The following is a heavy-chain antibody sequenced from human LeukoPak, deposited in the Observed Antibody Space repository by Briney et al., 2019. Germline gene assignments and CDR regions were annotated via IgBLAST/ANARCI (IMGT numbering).Heavy chain of an antibody. V-gene: IGHV1-46*01. CDR1: GGTFIIYA. D-gene: IGHD3-16*01. CDR3: ARKSLGPPHFDY. J-gene: IGHJ4*02. CDR2: INPSGGST. Sequence: GSSVRVSCKASGGTFIIYAIRGVRQAPGQGREWGGIINPSGGSTSYAQKFQGRVTMTSDTSTSTVYMELSSLRSEDTAVYYCARKSLGPPHFDYWGQGTLVTVSS.